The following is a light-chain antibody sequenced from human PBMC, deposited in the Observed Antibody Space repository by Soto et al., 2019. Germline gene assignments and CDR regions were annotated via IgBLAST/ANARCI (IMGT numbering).Light chain of an antibody. J-gene: IGKJ4*01. CDR1: QSISSN. CDR3: QQYNNWPPFT. Sequence: EIVMTQSPATLSVSPGERATLSCRASQSISSNLAWYQQRPGQAPRLLIYGTSTRATGIPARFSGSGSGTEFTHTISSLQSEDFAVYYCQQYNNWPPFTFCGGTKVEIK. V-gene: IGKV3-15*01. CDR2: GTS.